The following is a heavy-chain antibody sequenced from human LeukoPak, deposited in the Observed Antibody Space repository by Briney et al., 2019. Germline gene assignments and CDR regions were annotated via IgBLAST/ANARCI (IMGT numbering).Heavy chain of an antibody. CDR3: ARSAGITMVRGVMSWFDP. J-gene: IGHJ5*02. D-gene: IGHD3-10*01. CDR1: GYTFTSYD. CDR2: IIPIFGTA. Sequence: SVKVSCKASGYTFTSYDINWVRQATGQGLEWMGGIIPIFGTANYAQKFQGRVTITADESTSTAYMELSSLRSEDTAVYYCARSAGITMVRGVMSWFDPWGQGTLVTVSS. V-gene: IGHV1-69*13.